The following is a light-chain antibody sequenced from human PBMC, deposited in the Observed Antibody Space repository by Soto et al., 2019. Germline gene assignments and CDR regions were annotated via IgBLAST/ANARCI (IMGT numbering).Light chain of an antibody. CDR2: RAS. J-gene: IGKJ4*01. CDR1: QNVNNN. Sequence: EIVMTQSPATLSASPGERVTLSCRASQNVNNNLAWYHQKPGQAPRLLIYRASNRANGFPARFSGSGSGTEFTLTISSLQSEDFAVYYCQQYNDWPLTFGGGTKVEI. V-gene: IGKV3-15*01. CDR3: QQYNDWPLT.